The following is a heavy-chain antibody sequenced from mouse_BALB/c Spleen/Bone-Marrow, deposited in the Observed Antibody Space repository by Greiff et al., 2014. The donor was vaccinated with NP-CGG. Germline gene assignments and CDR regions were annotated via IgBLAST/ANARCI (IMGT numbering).Heavy chain of an antibody. D-gene: IGHD4-1*01. CDR2: IRLKSNNYAT. J-gene: IGHJ2*01. CDR3: TRTGTGYFDY. CDR1: GFTFSHYW. V-gene: IGHV6-6*02. Sequence: LQQSGGGLVQPGESMKLSCVVSGFTFSHYWMNWVRQSPGKGLEWVAEIRLKSNNYATHYAESVKGRFTISRDDSKSSVYLQMNNLRAEDTGFYYCTRTGTGYFDYWGQGTTLTVSS.